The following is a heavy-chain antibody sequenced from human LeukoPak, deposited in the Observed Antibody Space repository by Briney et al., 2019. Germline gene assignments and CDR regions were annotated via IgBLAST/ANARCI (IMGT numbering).Heavy chain of an antibody. CDR2: IYTSGST. J-gene: IGHJ4*02. CDR3: ARRVNNYDSSGPYDY. Sequence: PSEPLCLTWTDSGGSSRRYYWSWIRQAPGKGLEWIGYIYTSGSTNYNPSLKSRVTISVDTSKNQFSLKLSSVTAADTAVYYCARRVNNYDSSGPYDYWGQGSLVTVSS. CDR1: GGSSRRYY. V-gene: IGHV4-4*09. D-gene: IGHD3-22*01.